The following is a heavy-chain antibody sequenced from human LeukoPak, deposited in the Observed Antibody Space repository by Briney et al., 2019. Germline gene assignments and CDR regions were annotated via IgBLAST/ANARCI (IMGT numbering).Heavy chain of an antibody. CDR2: ISYDGSNK. CDR3: ASTHWIQPRRLDGGNFDY. D-gene: IGHD5-18*01. V-gene: IGHV3-30-3*01. Sequence: PGGSLRLSCAASGFTFSSYAMHWVRQAPGKGLEWVAVISYDGSNKYYADSVKGRFTISRDNSKNTLYLQMNSLRAEDTAVYYCASTHWIQPRRLDGGNFDYWGQGTLVTVSS. J-gene: IGHJ4*02. CDR1: GFTFSSYA.